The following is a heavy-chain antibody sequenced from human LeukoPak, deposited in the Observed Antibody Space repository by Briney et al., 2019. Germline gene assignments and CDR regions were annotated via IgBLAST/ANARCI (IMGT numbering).Heavy chain of an antibody. CDR2: ISSSSSYI. Sequence: GGSLRLSCAASGFTFSSYSMNWVRQAPGKGLEWVSSISSSSSYIYYADSVKGRFTISRDNSKNTLYLQMNSLRAEDTAVYYCARDASSADLDYWGQGTLVTVSS. J-gene: IGHJ4*02. CDR1: GFTFSSYS. V-gene: IGHV3-21*01. D-gene: IGHD6-19*01. CDR3: ARDASSADLDY.